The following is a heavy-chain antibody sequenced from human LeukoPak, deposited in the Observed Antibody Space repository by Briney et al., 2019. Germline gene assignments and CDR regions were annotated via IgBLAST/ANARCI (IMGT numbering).Heavy chain of an antibody. Sequence: SETLSLTCAVYDGSFSDSYWSWIRQPPGKGLEWIGEINHSGSTNYNSSLKSRVTISVDTSKNQFSLKLSSVTAADTAVYYCARVYCSGGSCPERGMDVWGKGTTVTVSS. J-gene: IGHJ6*04. CDR2: INHSGST. D-gene: IGHD2-15*01. CDR1: DGSFSDSY. CDR3: ARVYCSGGSCPERGMDV. V-gene: IGHV4-34*01.